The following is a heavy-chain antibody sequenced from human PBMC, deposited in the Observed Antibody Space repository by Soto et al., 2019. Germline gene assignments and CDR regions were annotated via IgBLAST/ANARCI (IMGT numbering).Heavy chain of an antibody. V-gene: IGHV3-23*01. D-gene: IGHD6-13*01. CDR3: AREYSSSWPNYYYYGMDV. CDR2: ISGSGGST. J-gene: IGHJ6*02. Sequence: TGGSLSLSCAASGFTFSSYAMSWVRQAPGKGLEWVSAISGSGGSTYYADSVKGRFTISRDNSKNTLYLQMNSLRAEDTAVYYCAREYSSSWPNYYYYGMDVWGQGTTVTVSS. CDR1: GFTFSSYA.